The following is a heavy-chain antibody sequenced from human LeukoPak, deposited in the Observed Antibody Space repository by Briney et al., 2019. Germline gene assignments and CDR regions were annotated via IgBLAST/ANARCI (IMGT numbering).Heavy chain of an antibody. D-gene: IGHD2-15*01. CDR3: AKVNWCGASCADA. V-gene: IGHV3-23*01. CDR1: GFTFSSDD. J-gene: IGHJ4*02. CDR2: ISGNGYNT. Sequence: GGSLRLSCAASGFTFSSDDLNWVRQAPGKGLEWVSGISGNGYNTYYADSVKGRFTISRDNSKNTLSLQMNSLRAEDTAVYYCAKVNWCGASCADAWGQGTLVTVSS.